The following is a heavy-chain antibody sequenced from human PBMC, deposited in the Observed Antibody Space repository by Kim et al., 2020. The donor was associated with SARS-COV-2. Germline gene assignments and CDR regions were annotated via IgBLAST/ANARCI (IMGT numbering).Heavy chain of an antibody. V-gene: IGHV3-49*03. CDR2: IRSKAYGGTT. D-gene: IGHD2-15*01. Sequence: GGSLRLSCTASGFTFGDYAMSWFRQAPGKGLEWVGFIRSKAYGGTTEYAASVKGRFAISRDDSKSIAYLQMNSLKTEDTAVYYCTRKGAIVVVAAYSRGNVFDIFGHGAMVTLSS. CDR3: TRKGAIVVVAAYSRGNVFDI. J-gene: IGHJ3*02. CDR1: GFTFGDYA.